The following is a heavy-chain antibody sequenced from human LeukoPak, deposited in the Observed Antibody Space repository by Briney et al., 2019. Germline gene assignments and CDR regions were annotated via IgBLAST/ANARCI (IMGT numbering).Heavy chain of an antibody. D-gene: IGHD3-10*01. V-gene: IGHV1-69*13. Sequence: ASVKVSCKASGGTFSSYAISWVRQAPGQGLEWMGGVIPIFGTANYAQKFQGRVTITADESTSTAYMELSSLRSEDTAVYYCARSPSMVRGVTNWFDPWGQGTLVTVSS. CDR2: VIPIFGTA. CDR1: GGTFSSYA. CDR3: ARSPSMVRGVTNWFDP. J-gene: IGHJ5*02.